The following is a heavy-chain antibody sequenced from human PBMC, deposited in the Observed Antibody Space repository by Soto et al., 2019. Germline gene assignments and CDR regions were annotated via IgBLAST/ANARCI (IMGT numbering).Heavy chain of an antibody. D-gene: IGHD3-16*01. CDR1: GGTFSSYA. V-gene: IGHV1-69*12. J-gene: IGHJ6*02. CDR2: IIPIFGTA. Sequence: QVQLVQSGAEVKKPGSSVKVSCKASGGTFSSYAISWVRQAPGQGLEWMGGIIPIFGTADYAQKFQGRVTITADESTSTAYMDLSSLRSEDRAVYYCARHLGGNHYYYGMDVWGQGTTVTVSS. CDR3: ARHLGGNHYYYGMDV.